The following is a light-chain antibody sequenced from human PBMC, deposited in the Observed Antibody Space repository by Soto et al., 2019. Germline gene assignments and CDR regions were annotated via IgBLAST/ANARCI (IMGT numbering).Light chain of an antibody. V-gene: IGLV1-44*01. CDR2: TNN. J-gene: IGLJ3*02. CDR3: AAWDDSLNGPL. CDR1: SSNIGSNF. Sequence: QSVLTQPPSASGTPGQSVTISCSGSSSNIGSNFVNWYQQLPGTAPKILIYTNNHRPAGVPDRFSGSKSGTSASLAISGLQSEDEADYHCAAWDDSLNGPLFGGGTKLTVL.